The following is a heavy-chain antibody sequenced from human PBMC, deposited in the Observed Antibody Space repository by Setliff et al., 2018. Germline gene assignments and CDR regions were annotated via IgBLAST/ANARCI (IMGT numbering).Heavy chain of an antibody. D-gene: IGHD2-15*01. CDR3: ARSPTLDY. J-gene: IGHJ4*02. CDR1: GYTFTDDY. CDR2: IDPEDGKT. V-gene: IGHV1-69-2*01. Sequence: ASVKVSCKASGYTFTDDYMYWVKQAPGKGLEWMGRIDPEDGKTVYAEKFQGRVIISADTSIDTVYLEIDSLRSEDTAVYYCARSPTLDYWGQGTLVTVSS.